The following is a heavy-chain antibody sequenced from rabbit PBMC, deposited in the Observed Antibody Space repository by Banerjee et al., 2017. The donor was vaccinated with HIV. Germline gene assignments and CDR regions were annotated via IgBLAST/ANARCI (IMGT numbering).Heavy chain of an antibody. V-gene: IGHV1S45*01. CDR1: GFSISNKYV. CDR2: INTSSGNT. D-gene: IGHD6-1*01. J-gene: IGHJ3*01. Sequence: QEQLEKSGGVLVKPEGSLTLTCTASGFSISNKYVMCWVRQAPGKVLEWIACINTSSGNTGYASWAKGRFTTSKTSSTTVTLQMTSLTAADTATYFCARESLIGYDLWGQGTLVTVS. CDR3: ARESLIGYDL.